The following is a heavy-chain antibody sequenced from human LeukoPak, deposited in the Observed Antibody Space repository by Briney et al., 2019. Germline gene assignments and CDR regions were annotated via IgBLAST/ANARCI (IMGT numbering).Heavy chain of an antibody. D-gene: IGHD3-10*01. Sequence: GASVKVSCKASGYTFTGYYMHWVRQAPGQGLEWMGWINPIFGTANYAQKFQGRVTITADESTSTAYMEMSSLRSEDTAVYYCARDIYGVSGNLHWFDPWGQGTLVTVSS. CDR2: INPIFGTA. CDR3: ARDIYGVSGNLHWFDP. V-gene: IGHV1-69*13. J-gene: IGHJ5*02. CDR1: GYTFTGYY.